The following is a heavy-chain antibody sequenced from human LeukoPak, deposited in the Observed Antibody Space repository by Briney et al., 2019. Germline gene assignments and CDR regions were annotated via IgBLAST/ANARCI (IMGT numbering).Heavy chain of an antibody. CDR2: INHSGST. J-gene: IGHJ4*02. D-gene: IGHD4-23*01. CDR3: ASVGNPDY. V-gene: IGHV4-34*01. CDR1: GGSFSGYY. Sequence: PSETLSLTCAVYGGSFSGYYWSWIRQPPGKGLEWIGEINHSGSTNYNPSLKSRVTISVDTSKNQFSLKLSSVTAADTAVYYCASVGNPDYWGQGTLVTVSS.